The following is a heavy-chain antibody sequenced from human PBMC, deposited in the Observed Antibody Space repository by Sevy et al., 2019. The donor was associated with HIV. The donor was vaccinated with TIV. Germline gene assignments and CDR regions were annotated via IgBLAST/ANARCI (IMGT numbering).Heavy chain of an antibody. J-gene: IGHJ6*02. Sequence: GGCLRLSCAVSGFTFRNFWMSWVRQAPGKGLEWVANIRQDGSEKYYVDSVRGRFTISRDNAKNSLFLQLNSLRADDTAICFCAKSYFGSGTSYGMDLWGRGTTVTVSS. D-gene: IGHD3-10*01. CDR1: GFTFRNFW. V-gene: IGHV3-7*01. CDR2: IRQDGSEK. CDR3: AKSYFGSGTSYGMDL.